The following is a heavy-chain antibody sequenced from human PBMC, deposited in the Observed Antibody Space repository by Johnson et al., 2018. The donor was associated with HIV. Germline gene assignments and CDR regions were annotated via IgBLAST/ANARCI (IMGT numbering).Heavy chain of an antibody. CDR2: ISGSGGST. CDR1: GFTVSSNY. D-gene: IGHD3-10*01. Sequence: VQLVESGGGVVQPGGSLRLSCAASGFTVSSNYMSWVRQAPGKGLEWVSAISGSGGSTYYADSVKGRFTISRDNSKNTLYLQMNSLRAEDTAVYYCAKDPGWFGEPGDAFDIWGQGTMVTVSS. V-gene: IGHV3-23*04. J-gene: IGHJ3*02. CDR3: AKDPGWFGEPGDAFDI.